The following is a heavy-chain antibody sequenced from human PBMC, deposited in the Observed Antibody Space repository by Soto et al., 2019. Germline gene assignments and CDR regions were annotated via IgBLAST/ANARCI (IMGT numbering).Heavy chain of an antibody. CDR1: GYSFTSYW. CDR2: INGGNGNT. Sequence: PGESLKISCKGSGYSFTSYWIGWVRQAPGQRFEWMGWINGGNGNTRYSQKFQGRVTITRDTSASTAYMELSGLKSEDTAVYYCARNIVGLLGFDYWGQGTLVTVSS. D-gene: IGHD1-26*01. CDR3: ARNIVGLLGFDY. V-gene: IGHV1-3*01. J-gene: IGHJ4*02.